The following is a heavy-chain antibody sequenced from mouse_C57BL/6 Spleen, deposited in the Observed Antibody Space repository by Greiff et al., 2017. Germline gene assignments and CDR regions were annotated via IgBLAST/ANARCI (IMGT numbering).Heavy chain of an antibody. Sequence: QVLLQQSGAELVKPGASVKISCKASGYAFSSYWMTWVKQRPGTGLAWIGQIYSGDGDTNYNGKFKGKATLTADKSSSTAYMQLSSLTSEDSAVYFCARNWDGYFDVWGTGTTVTVSS. J-gene: IGHJ1*03. CDR2: IYSGDGDT. D-gene: IGHD4-1*01. CDR3: ARNWDGYFDV. V-gene: IGHV1-80*01. CDR1: GYAFSSYW.